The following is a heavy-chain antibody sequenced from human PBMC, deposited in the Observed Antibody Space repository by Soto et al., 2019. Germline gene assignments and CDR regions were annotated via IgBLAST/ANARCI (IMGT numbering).Heavy chain of an antibody. CDR2: ITSSGSII. J-gene: IGHJ6*02. V-gene: IGHV3-48*03. CDR1: GFTFSSYE. CDR3: ARRPKDYYYGMDV. Sequence: EVHLVQSGGGLVQPGGSLRLSCAASGFTFSSYEMHWVRQATGKGLEWLSYITSSGSIIYYAGSVKGRFTTSRDSANNSLYLQMNSLRAEDTAVYYCARRPKDYYYGMDVWGQGTTVTVSS.